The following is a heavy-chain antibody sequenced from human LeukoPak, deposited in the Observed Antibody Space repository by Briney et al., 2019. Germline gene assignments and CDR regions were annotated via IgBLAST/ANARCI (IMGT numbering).Heavy chain of an antibody. CDR1: GFTFSSYA. CDR3: ARAPYDIVTGYSGYFDY. D-gene: IGHD3-9*01. J-gene: IGHJ4*02. CDR2: IDSHGSST. Sequence: PGGSLRLSCAASGFTFSSYAMSWVRQAPGKGLVWVSRIDSHGSSTSYADSVKGRFTISRDNAKNSLYLQMDSLRAEDTAVYYCARAPYDIVTGYSGYFDYWGQGTLVTVSS. V-gene: IGHV3-74*01.